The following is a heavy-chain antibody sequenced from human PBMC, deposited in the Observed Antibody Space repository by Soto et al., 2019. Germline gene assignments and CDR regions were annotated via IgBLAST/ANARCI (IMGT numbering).Heavy chain of an antibody. CDR3: AKVLLGVAATNYYYYGMDV. J-gene: IGHJ6*02. Sequence: GGSLRLSCAASGFTFSSYAMSWVRQAPGKGLEWVSAISGSGGSTYYADSVKGRFTISRDNSKNTLYLQMNSLRAEDTAVYYCAKVLLGVAATNYYYYGMDVWGQGTTVTVSS. CDR2: ISGSGGST. D-gene: IGHD2-15*01. CDR1: GFTFSSYA. V-gene: IGHV3-23*01.